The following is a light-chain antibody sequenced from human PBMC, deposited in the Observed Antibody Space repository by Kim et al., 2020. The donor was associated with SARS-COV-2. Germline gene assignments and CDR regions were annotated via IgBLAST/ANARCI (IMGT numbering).Light chain of an antibody. CDR2: DAS. J-gene: IGKJ4*01. CDR3: HHYDIFPLS. CDR1: QDINNY. Sequence: DIQLTQSPSSLSASVGDRITITCQASQDINNYLNWYQQKPGKAPTLLIYDASNLRTGVPSRFSGSGSGTDFTLTINSLQPEDFATYFCHHYDIFPLSFGGGTKVDIK. V-gene: IGKV1-33*01.